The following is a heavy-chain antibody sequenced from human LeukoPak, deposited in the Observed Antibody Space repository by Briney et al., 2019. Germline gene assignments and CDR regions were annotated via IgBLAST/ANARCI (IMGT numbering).Heavy chain of an antibody. CDR2: INPNSGGT. CDR3: ARVSYGNHATHFDY. D-gene: IGHD1-14*01. J-gene: IGHJ4*02. Sequence: ASVKVSCKASGYTFTGYYMHWVRQAPGQGLEWMGRINPNSGGTDYAQNFQGRVTMTRVTSISAAYLELWRLRSDDTAVYYCARVSYGNHATHFDYWGQGSLVTVSS. V-gene: IGHV1-2*06. CDR1: GYTFTGYY.